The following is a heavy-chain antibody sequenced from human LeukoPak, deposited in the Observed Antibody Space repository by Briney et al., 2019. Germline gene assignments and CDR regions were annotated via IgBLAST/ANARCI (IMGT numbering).Heavy chain of an antibody. CDR3: ARDQYCSGGSCYSGTYYYYGMDV. CDR2: ISFEGSVK. J-gene: IGHJ6*02. CDR1: GFTFSSYA. D-gene: IGHD2-15*01. V-gene: IGHV3-30*04. Sequence: PGGSLRLSCAASGFTFSSYAMHWVRQAPGKGLEWVALISFEGSVKYYADSVKGRFTISRDNSKNTLYLQMNSLRAEDTAVYYCARDQYCSGGSCYSGTYYYYGMDVWGQGTTVTVSS.